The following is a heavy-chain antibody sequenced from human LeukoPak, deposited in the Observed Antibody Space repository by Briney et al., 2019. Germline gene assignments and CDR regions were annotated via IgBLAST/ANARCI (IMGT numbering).Heavy chain of an antibody. V-gene: IGHV3-30*02. CDR1: GFTFSSYG. CDR3: APAAGSGYDDNWFDP. J-gene: IGHJ5*02. Sequence: PGGSLRLSCAASGFTFSSYGMHWVRQAPGKGLEWVAFIRYDGSNKYYADSVKGRFTISRDNSENTLYLQMNSLRAEDTAVYYCAPAAGSGYDDNWFDPWGQGTLVTVSS. D-gene: IGHD5-12*01. CDR2: IRYDGSNK.